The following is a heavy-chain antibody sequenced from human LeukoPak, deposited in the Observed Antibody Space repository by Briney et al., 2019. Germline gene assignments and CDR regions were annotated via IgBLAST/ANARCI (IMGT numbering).Heavy chain of an antibody. Sequence: GGSLTLPCAASGFLVNSNYMSWVRQAPGKGLEWVSVIYSDATTYYADSVKGRFTISRDNSKNTLYLQMNSLRAEDTAVYYCARSSSAWPDYWGQGTLVTVSS. CDR2: IYSDATT. D-gene: IGHD6-19*01. CDR3: ARSSSAWPDY. J-gene: IGHJ4*02. CDR1: GFLVNSNY. V-gene: IGHV3-53*01.